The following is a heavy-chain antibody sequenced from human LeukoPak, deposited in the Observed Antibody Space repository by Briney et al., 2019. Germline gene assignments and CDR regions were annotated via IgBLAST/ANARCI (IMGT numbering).Heavy chain of an antibody. Sequence: ASVKVSCTASGYTFTSYDINWVRQATGQGLEWMGWMNPNSGNTGYAQKFQGRVTMTRNTSISTAYMELSSLRSEDTAVYYCARGHIFHYYYGMDVWGQGTTVTVCS. CDR3: ARGHIFHYYYGMDV. J-gene: IGHJ6*02. V-gene: IGHV1-8*01. CDR2: MNPNSGNT. CDR1: GYTFTSYD. D-gene: IGHD2-21*01.